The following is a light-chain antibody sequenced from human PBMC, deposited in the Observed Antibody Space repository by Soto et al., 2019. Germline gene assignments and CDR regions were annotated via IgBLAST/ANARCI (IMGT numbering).Light chain of an antibody. Sequence: DTQMTQSPSTLSASGGDTVTITCRARQNINNWLAWYQQTPEKVPKLLIYGASTLEDGVPSRFSGSRSGTELTLTINSLQPDDFATYYCQRYDGYFGQVTKVDI. CDR2: GAS. CDR3: QRYDGY. J-gene: IGKJ2*01. V-gene: IGKV1-5*01. CDR1: QNINNW.